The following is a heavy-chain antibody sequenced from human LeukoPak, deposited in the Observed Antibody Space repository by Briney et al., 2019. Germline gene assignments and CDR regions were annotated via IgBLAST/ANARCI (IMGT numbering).Heavy chain of an antibody. D-gene: IGHD3-22*01. CDR3: AGASSGYVDS. J-gene: IGHJ4*02. CDR2: IYYSGST. Sequence: PSETLSLTCTVSGGSISSSSYYWGWIRQPPGKGLEWIGSIYYSGSTYYNPSLKSRVTVSVDTSKNQFSLKLSSVTAADTAVYYCAGASSGYVDSWGQGTLVTVSS. V-gene: IGHV4-39*07. CDR1: GGSISSSSYY.